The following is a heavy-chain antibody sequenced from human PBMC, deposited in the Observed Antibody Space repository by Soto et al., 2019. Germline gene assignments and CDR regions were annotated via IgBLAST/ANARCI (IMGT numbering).Heavy chain of an antibody. CDR2: IYHTGTT. D-gene: IGHD3-10*01. CDR3: AGYYGGYFGPNYGTDV. V-gene: IGHV4-30-2*02. J-gene: IGHJ6*02. Sequence: PSETLSLTCTVSGGSINSGGYSWPWIRQPPGKGLEWIGFIYHTGTTYYNPSLKSRVTVSVDTSKHQFSLKLSSVTAADTAVYYCAGYYGGYFGPNYGTDVWGQGTTVTVSS. CDR1: GGSINSGGYS.